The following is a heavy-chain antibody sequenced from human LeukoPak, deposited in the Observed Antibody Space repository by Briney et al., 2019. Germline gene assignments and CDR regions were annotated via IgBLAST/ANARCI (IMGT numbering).Heavy chain of an antibody. D-gene: IGHD3-10*01. CDR3: AGEGFGLY. V-gene: IGHV4-59*01. J-gene: IGHJ4*02. Sequence: SETLSLTCTVSGASISSYYWSWIRQPPGKGLEWIGYIYYSGSTNYNPSLKSRVTISVDTSKNQFSLKLSSVTAADTAVYYCAGEGFGLYWGQGTLVTVSS. CDR2: IYYSGST. CDR1: GASISSYY.